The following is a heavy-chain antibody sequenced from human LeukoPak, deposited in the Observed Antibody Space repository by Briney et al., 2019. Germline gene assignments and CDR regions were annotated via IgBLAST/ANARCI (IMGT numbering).Heavy chain of an antibody. D-gene: IGHD1-14*01. CDR3: ARDLAGFEEPRYYYYMDV. CDR1: GFTVNRNV. V-gene: IGHV3-66*02. Sequence: GGSLRLSCVASGFTVNRNVMSWVRQAPGKGLEWVSLIYSDDRAFYADSVKGRFTISRNKSKNTLFLQMSSLKPEDTAIYYCARDLAGFEEPRYYYYMDVWGKGTTVTFSS. J-gene: IGHJ6*03. CDR2: IYSDDRA.